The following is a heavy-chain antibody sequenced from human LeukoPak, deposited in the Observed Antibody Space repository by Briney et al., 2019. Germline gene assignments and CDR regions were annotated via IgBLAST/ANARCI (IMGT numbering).Heavy chain of an antibody. CDR2: ISAYNGNT. D-gene: IGHD3-10*01. Sequence: ASVKVSCKASDYTFTNYGISWVRQAPGQGLEWMGWISAYNGNTNYAQKLQGRVTMTADTSTSTAYMELRSLRSDDTAVYYCARGGASGSGSYYLLDYWGQGTLVTVSS. J-gene: IGHJ4*02. CDR3: ARGGASGSGSYYLLDY. V-gene: IGHV1-18*01. CDR1: DYTFTNYG.